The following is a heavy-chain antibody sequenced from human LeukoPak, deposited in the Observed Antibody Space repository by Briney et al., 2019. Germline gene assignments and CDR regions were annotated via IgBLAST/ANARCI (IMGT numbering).Heavy chain of an antibody. J-gene: IGHJ4*02. CDR2: ISGSGGST. V-gene: IGHV3-23*01. CDR1: GLTFSSYG. CDR3: AKPMTNFDY. Sequence: GGSLRLSCAASGLTFSSYGMSWVRQAPGKGLEWVSAISGSGGSTYYADSVKGRFTISRDNPKNTLYLQMNSLRAEDTAVYYCAKPMTNFDYWGQGTLVTVSS. D-gene: IGHD4-11*01.